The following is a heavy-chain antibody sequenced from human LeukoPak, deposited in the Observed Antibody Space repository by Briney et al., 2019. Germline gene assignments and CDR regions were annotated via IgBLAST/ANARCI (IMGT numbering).Heavy chain of an antibody. V-gene: IGHV3-48*01. J-gene: IGHJ4*02. D-gene: IGHD6-13*01. CDR2: ISSSSSTI. CDR3: ARDTHSSSWYTDYFDY. Sequence: PGGSLRLSCAASGFTFSSYSMNWVRQAPGKGLEWVSYISSSSSTIYYADSVKGRFTISRDNAKNSLYLQMNSLRAEDTAVYYCARDTHSSSWYTDYFDYWGQGTLVTVSS. CDR1: GFTFSSYS.